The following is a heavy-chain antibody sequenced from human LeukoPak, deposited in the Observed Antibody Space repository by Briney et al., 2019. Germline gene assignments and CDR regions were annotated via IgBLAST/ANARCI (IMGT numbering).Heavy chain of an antibody. J-gene: IGHJ4*02. D-gene: IGHD1-26*01. CDR3: AREEWELHNSRHFDY. V-gene: IGHV1-18*01. CDR1: GYTFTSYG. Sequence: ASVKVSCKASGYTFTSYGISWVRQAPGQGLEWMGWISAHNGNTNYAQKLQGRVTMTTDTSTSTAYMELRSLRSDDTAVYYCAREEWELHNSRHFDYWGQGTLVTVSS. CDR2: ISAHNGNT.